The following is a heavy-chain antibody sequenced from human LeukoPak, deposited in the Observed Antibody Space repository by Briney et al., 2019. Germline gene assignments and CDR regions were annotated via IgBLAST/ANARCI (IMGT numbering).Heavy chain of an antibody. D-gene: IGHD2-15*01. V-gene: IGHV1-69*13. CDR1: GGTFSSYA. CDR3: ARGHLWVVAATSWFDP. CDR2: IIPIFGTA. Sequence: GASVKVSCKASGGTFSSYAISGVRQAPGQGLEWMGGIIPIFGTANYAQKFQGRVTITADESTSTAYMELSSLRSEDTAVYYCARGHLWVVAATSWFDPWGQGTLVTVSS. J-gene: IGHJ5*02.